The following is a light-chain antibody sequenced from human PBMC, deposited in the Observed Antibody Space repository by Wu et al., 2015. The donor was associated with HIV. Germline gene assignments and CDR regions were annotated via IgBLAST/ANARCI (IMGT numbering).Light chain of an antibody. CDR1: QIITSSY. CDR2: GAS. CDR3: QQYGSSPLT. J-gene: IGKJ4*01. Sequence: EVVLTQSPVTLSLSPGERATLSCRASQIITSSYLAWYQQKPGQAPRLLIYGASYRAPGIPDRVSGSGSGTDFTLTVSRLEPEDFVMYYCQQYGSSPLTFGGGTKVEI. V-gene: IGKV3-20*01.